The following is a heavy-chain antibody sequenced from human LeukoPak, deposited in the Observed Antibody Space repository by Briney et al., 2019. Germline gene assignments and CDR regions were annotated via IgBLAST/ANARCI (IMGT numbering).Heavy chain of an antibody. CDR3: ARGEGYSSGWYGF. CDR2: IWYDGSNK. J-gene: IGHJ5*01. Sequence: PGGSLRLSCAASGFTFSSYGMHWVRQAPGKGLEWVAVIWYDGSNKYYADSVKGRFTISRDNSKNTLYLQMNSLRAEDTAVYYCARGEGYSSGWYGFWGQGTLVTVSS. V-gene: IGHV3-33*01. CDR1: GFTFSSYG. D-gene: IGHD6-19*01.